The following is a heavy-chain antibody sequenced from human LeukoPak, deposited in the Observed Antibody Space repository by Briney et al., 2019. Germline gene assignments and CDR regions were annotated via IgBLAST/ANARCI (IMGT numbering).Heavy chain of an antibody. CDR3: ARRQGCSSTSCPPDS. CDR1: GYSFTTYW. D-gene: IGHD2-2*01. J-gene: IGHJ4*02. CDR2: IYPGDCDT. V-gene: IGHV5-51*01. Sequence: GESLKISCRGSGYSFTTYWIGWVRQRPGKGLEWMGIIYPGDCDTRYSPSFQGQVTMSADKSINTAYLQWSSLKASETAMYYCARRQGCSSTSCPPDSWGQGTLVTVSS.